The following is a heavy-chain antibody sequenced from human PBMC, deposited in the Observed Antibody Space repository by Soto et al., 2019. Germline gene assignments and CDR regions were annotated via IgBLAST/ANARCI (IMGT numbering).Heavy chain of an antibody. V-gene: IGHV1-8*01. CDR1: GYTFTSYD. CDR3: ARVHPYDFYYGMAV. J-gene: IGHJ6*02. Sequence: ASVKVSCKASGYTFTSYDINWVRQATGQGLEWMGWMNPNSGNTGYAQKFQGRVTMTRNTSISTASMELSSLRSEDTAVYYCARVHPYDFYYGMAVWGQGTTVTVSS. CDR2: MNPNSGNT. D-gene: IGHD3-3*01.